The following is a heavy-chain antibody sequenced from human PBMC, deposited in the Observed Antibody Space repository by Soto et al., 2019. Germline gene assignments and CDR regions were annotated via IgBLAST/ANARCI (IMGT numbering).Heavy chain of an antibody. CDR3: ARDLPSLEIRSYGMDV. V-gene: IGHV1-69*06. D-gene: IGHD3-10*01. CDR1: GDTFKSYR. Sequence: ASVKVSCKVSGDTFKSYRFSWVRQAPGQGLEWMGGITPVFGTPDYAQKFQGRVTVTADRSTSTVYMELSRLKSEDSAVYYCARDLPSLEIRSYGMDVWGQGTTVTVS. J-gene: IGHJ6*02. CDR2: ITPVFGTP.